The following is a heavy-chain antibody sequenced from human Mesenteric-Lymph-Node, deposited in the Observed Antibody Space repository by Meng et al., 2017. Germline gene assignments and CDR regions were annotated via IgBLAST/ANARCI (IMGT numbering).Heavy chain of an antibody. CDR3: ARGMGDWYVP. CDR2: IKKDGSEQ. V-gene: IGHV3-7*01. J-gene: IGHJ5*02. Sequence: GESLKISCAASGFTFSNSRMSWVRQAPGKGLEWVANIKKDGSEQSYADSVKGRFTISRDNAKNSLYLQMNSLRAEDAAVYYCARGMGDWYVPWGQGTLVTVSS. CDR1: GFTFSNSR. D-gene: IGHD2-21*01.